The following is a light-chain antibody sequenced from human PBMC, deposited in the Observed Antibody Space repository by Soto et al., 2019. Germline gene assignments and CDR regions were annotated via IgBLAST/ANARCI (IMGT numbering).Light chain of an antibody. J-gene: IGKJ2*01. Sequence: EIVMTQSPATLSVSPGERATLSCRASQSVSSNLAWFQQKPGQAPRLLMYLASTRAPGIPARFSGSGSGTEFTLPISSLQSEDFAVYYCQQYNIWPVTFGRGTKLEIK. CDR3: QQYNIWPVT. CDR2: LAS. V-gene: IGKV3-15*01. CDR1: QSVSSN.